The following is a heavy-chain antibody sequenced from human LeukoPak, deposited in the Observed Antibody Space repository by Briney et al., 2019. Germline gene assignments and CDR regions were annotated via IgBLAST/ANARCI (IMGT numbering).Heavy chain of an antibody. Sequence: PGGSLRLSSAASAFTFSNYGMNWVRQAPGKGLEWVAFIRYDGDNKYYADSVKGRFTISRDNSKNTLYLQINSLRAEDTAVYYCAKDGVAFDIWGQGTMVTVSS. J-gene: IGHJ3*02. D-gene: IGHD3-16*01. CDR2: IRYDGDNK. CDR3: AKDGVAFDI. CDR1: AFTFSNYG. V-gene: IGHV3-30*02.